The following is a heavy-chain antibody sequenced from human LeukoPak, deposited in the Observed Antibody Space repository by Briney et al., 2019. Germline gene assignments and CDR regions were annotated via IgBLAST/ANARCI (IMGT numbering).Heavy chain of an antibody. CDR3: VRRGDGYPYYFDY. CDR2: IHYGGNT. J-gene: IGHJ4*02. V-gene: IGHV4-59*11. Sequence: SETLSLTCTVSGGSISNHYWSWIRQPSGKGLEWIGYIHYGGNTDCTPSLKGRLTISVDTSKNQFSLKLSSVTAADTAVYYCVRRGDGYPYYFDYWGQGTLVTVSS. CDR1: GGSISNHY. D-gene: IGHD5-24*01.